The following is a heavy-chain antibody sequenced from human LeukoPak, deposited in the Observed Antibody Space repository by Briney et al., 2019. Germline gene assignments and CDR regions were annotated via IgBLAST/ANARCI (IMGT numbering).Heavy chain of an antibody. CDR3: ARVIRWLPDY. CDR1: GGSVTSTNW. Sequence: SETLPLTCDVPGGSVTSTNWWTWVRRPPGKGLEWIGEVHLDGRTNYNPSLKSRLIMSVDLPENHISLKLTSVTAADTAVYYCARVIRWLPDYWGQGTLVTVSS. D-gene: IGHD3-16*01. V-gene: IGHV4-4*02. CDR2: VHLDGRT. J-gene: IGHJ4*02.